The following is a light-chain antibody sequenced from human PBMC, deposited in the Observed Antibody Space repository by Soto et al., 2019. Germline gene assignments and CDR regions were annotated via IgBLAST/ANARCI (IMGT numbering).Light chain of an antibody. CDR3: QQYGGSPRT. J-gene: IGKJ1*01. V-gene: IGKV3-20*01. Sequence: EIVLTQSPGTLSLSPGERATLSCRASQSVSSSPLAWYQHKRGQAPRLLIHGASSRATGIPDRFSGSGSGTDFTLTISRLEPEDFAVYYCQQYGGSPRTFGQGTKVDIK. CDR2: GAS. CDR1: QSVSSSP.